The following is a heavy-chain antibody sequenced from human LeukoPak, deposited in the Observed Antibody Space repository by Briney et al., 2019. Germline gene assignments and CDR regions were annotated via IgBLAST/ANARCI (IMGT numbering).Heavy chain of an antibody. D-gene: IGHD3-3*01. V-gene: IGHV1-18*01. CDR3: ARDKSGGDY. Sequence: ASVKVSCKASGYTFTSYGFSWWRKPPGQGLEWMGWNSVYNGNTNYAQKLQGRVTMTTDTSTSTAYMELRSLRSDDTAVYYCARDKSGGDYWGQGTLVTVSS. CDR2: NSVYNGNT. J-gene: IGHJ4*02. CDR1: GYTFTSYG.